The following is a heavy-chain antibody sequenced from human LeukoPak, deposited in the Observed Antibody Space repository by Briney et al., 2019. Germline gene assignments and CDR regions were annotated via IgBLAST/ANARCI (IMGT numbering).Heavy chain of an antibody. D-gene: IGHD5-24*01. Sequence: GGSLRLSCAASGFTFSIYSMDWVRQAPGKGLEWVSSISTTSSHIYYADSVKGRFTISRDNAKNSMYLQTSSLRAEDTGVYYCARGSTIVQRRDAFDIWGQGTMVTVSS. V-gene: IGHV3-21*01. J-gene: IGHJ3*02. CDR2: ISTTSSHI. CDR1: GFTFSIYS. CDR3: ARGSTIVQRRDAFDI.